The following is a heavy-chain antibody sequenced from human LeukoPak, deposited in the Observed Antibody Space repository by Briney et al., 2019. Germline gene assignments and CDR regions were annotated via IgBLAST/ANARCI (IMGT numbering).Heavy chain of an antibody. J-gene: IGHJ6*02. V-gene: IGHV3-7*01. CDR3: ARGETYLYYYYGMDV. CDR2: IKQDGSEK. CDR1: GFTFSSYW. Sequence: GGSLRLSCAASGFTFSSYWMSWVRQAPGKGLEWVANIKQDGSEKYYVDPVKGRFTISRDNAKNSLYLQMNSLRAEDTAVYYCARGETYLYYYYGMDVWGQGTTVTVSS.